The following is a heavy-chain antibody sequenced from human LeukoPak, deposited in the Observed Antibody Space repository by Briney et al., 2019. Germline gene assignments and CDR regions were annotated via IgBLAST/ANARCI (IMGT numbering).Heavy chain of an antibody. V-gene: IGHV1-18*01. CDR1: GYTFTSYG. J-gene: IGHJ4*02. CDR2: ISAYNGNT. CDR3: ARDLMWEPRDPTDY. Sequence: ASVKVSCKASGYTFTSYGISWVRQAPGQGLEWMGWISAYNGNTNYAQKLQGRVTVTTDTSTSTAYMELRSLRSDDTAVYYCARDLMWEPRDPTDYWGQGTLVTVSS. D-gene: IGHD1-26*01.